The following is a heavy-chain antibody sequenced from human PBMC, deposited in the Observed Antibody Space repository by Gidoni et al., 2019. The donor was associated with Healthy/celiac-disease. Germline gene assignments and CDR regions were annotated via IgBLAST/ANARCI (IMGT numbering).Heavy chain of an antibody. CDR2: IKSKTDGRTT. D-gene: IGHD1-26*01. CDR1: GFTFSNAW. Sequence: EVQLVESGGGLVKPGGSLRLSCAASGFTFSNAWMSWVRQAPGKGLEWVGRIKSKTDGRTTDYAAPVKGRFTISRDDSKNTLYLQMNSLKTEDTAVYYCTTSKTTYSGSYRPFDYWGQGTLVTVSS. V-gene: IGHV3-15*01. CDR3: TTSKTTYSGSYRPFDY. J-gene: IGHJ4*02.